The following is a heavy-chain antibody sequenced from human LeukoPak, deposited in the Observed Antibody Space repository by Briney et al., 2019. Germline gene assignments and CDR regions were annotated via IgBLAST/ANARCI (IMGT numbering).Heavy chain of an antibody. J-gene: IGHJ4*02. CDR1: GFTFSSYA. CDR2: ITSSGAAT. CDR3: AKDRPNYYGSHGPYYKLNGDC. D-gene: IGHD3-22*01. V-gene: IGHV3-23*01. Sequence: GGSLRLSCAASGFTFSSYAMSWVRQAPGKGLEWVSSITSSGAATYYADSVKGRFTISRDNSDNTLYLQMNSLRAEDTAVYYCAKDRPNYYGSHGPYYKLNGDCWGQGTLVTVSS.